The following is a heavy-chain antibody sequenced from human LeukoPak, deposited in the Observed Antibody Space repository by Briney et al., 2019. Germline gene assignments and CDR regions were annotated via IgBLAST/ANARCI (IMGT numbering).Heavy chain of an antibody. CDR1: GGSISSYY. CDR3: ARGNYDSSGYYFVTDY. V-gene: IGHV4-59*01. CDR2: IYYSGST. J-gene: IGHJ4*02. D-gene: IGHD3-22*01. Sequence: SETLSLTCTVSGGSISSYYWSWIRQPPGKGLEWIGYIYYSGSTKYNPSLKSRVTISVDTSKNQFSLKLSSVTAADTAVYYCARGNYDSSGYYFVTDYWGQGTLVTVSS.